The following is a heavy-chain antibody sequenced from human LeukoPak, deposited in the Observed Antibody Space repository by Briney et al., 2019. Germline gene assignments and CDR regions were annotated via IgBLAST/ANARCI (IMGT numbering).Heavy chain of an antibody. J-gene: IGHJ4*02. Sequence: GGSLRLSCAASGFTFDDYAMHWVRQAPGKGLEWVSGISWISGSIGYADSVKGRFTISRDNAKNSLYLQMNSLRAEDMALYYCAKDAAGTTRGYYFDYWGQGTLVTVSS. V-gene: IGHV3-9*03. CDR2: ISWISGSI. CDR3: AKDAAGTTRGYYFDY. D-gene: IGHD6-13*01. CDR1: GFTFDDYA.